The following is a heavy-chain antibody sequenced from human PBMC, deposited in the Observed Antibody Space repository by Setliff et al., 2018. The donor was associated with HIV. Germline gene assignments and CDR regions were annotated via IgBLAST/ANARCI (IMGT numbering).Heavy chain of an antibody. CDR2: IHYNEKT. V-gene: IGHV4-34*01. CDR3: ASRIYYYDSNNFLREEGFDP. Sequence: ETLSLTCAVYGGSFSGHYWNWVRQPPGKGLEYIGSIHYNEKTYYNPSLKSRVTISIDTSKNQFSLNLTSVTAADTAVYYCASRIYYYDSNNFLREEGFDPWGQGTLVTVSS. J-gene: IGHJ5*02. CDR1: GGSFSGHY. D-gene: IGHD3-22*01.